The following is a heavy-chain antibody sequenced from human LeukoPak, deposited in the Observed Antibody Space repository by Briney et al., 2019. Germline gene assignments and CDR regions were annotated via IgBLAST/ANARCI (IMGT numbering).Heavy chain of an antibody. V-gene: IGHV1-2*02. Sequence: VASVKVSCKASGYTFTGYYMHWVRQAPGQGLEWMGWINPNSGGTNYAQKFQGRVTMTGDTSISTAYMELSRLRSDDTAVYYCARDRLAYYDFWSGYSYYYYGMDVWGQGTTVTVSS. CDR2: INPNSGGT. D-gene: IGHD3-3*01. CDR3: ARDRLAYYDFWSGYSYYYYGMDV. CDR1: GYTFTGYY. J-gene: IGHJ6*02.